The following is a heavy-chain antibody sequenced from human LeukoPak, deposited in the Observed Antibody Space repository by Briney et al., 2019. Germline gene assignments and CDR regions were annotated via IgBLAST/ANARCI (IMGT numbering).Heavy chain of an antibody. CDR2: ISYDGSNK. CDR3: ARDPHPGYSYGPLDY. D-gene: IGHD5-18*01. Sequence: GGSLRLSCAASGFTFSSYAMHWVRQAPGKGLEWVAVISYDGSNKYYADSVKGRFTISRDNSKNTLYLQMNSLRAEDTAVYYCARDPHPGYSYGPLDYWGQGTLVTVSS. CDR1: GFTFSSYA. J-gene: IGHJ4*02. V-gene: IGHV3-30-3*01.